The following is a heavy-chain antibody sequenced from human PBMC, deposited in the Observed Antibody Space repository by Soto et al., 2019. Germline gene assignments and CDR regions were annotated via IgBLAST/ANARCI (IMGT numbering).Heavy chain of an antibody. Sequence: EVQLLESGGGLVQPGGSLRLSCAASGFTFSNFAMSWVRQAPGKGLEWVSRIYGLGVGPNNADSVKGRFTISRDNSKNTRYLQINSLRVEYRAIYYCSKMEGMELWEYYFDDWGQGTLVTVSP. CDR3: SKMEGMELWEYYFDD. CDR2: IYGLGVGP. J-gene: IGHJ4*02. V-gene: IGHV3-23*01. CDR1: GFTFSNFA. D-gene: IGHD3-16*01.